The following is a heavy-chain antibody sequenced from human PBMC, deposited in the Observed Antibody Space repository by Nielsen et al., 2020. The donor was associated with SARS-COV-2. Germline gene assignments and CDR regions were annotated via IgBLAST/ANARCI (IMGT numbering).Heavy chain of an antibody. J-gene: IGHJ4*02. CDR3: AKVLSIPPDY. V-gene: IGHV3-9*01. CDR1: GFPFDDYA. Sequence: GGSLRLSCAASGFPFDDYAMHWVRQPPGKGLEWVSGISWNSGSIGYADSVKGRFTISRDNAKNSLYLQMNSLRAEDTALYYCAKVLSIPPDYWGQGTLVTVSS. CDR2: ISWNSGSI. D-gene: IGHD4/OR15-4a*01.